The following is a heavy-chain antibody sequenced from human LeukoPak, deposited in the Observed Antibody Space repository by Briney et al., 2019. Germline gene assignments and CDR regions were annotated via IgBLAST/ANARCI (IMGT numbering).Heavy chain of an antibody. J-gene: IGHJ1*01. CDR3: AQQVGYCSSGNCYFTY. D-gene: IGHD2-15*01. V-gene: IGHV3-23*01. Sequence: GGSLRLSCAASGFSFKSYAMSWVRQAPGKGLEWVSAINNDGDSTYSADSVKGRFTVSRDNSKNTLYLQMNSLRAEDAAVYYCAQQVGYCSSGNCYFTYWGQGTLITVSS. CDR1: GFSFKSYA. CDR2: INNDGDST.